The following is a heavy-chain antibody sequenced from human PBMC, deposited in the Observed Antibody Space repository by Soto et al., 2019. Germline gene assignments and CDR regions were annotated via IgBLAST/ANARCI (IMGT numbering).Heavy chain of an antibody. V-gene: IGHV4-34*01. J-gene: IGHJ6*02. CDR2: INHSGST. Sequence: SETLSLTCAVYGGSLSDYYWSWIRQPPGKGLEWIGEINHSGSTNYNPSLKSRVTISVDTSKNQFSLKLSSVTAADTAVYYCARSGRRPRSYYYYGMDVWGQGTTVTVSS. D-gene: IGHD6-25*01. CDR3: ARSGRRPRSYYYYGMDV. CDR1: GGSLSDYY.